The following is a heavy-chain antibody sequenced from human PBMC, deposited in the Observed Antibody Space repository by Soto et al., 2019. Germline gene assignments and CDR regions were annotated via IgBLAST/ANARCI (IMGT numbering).Heavy chain of an antibody. V-gene: IGHV1-2*04. D-gene: IGHD5-12*01. CDR2: INPNSGGT. Sequence: QVQLVQSGAEVKKPGASVKVSCKASGYTFTGYYMHWVRQAPGQGLEWMGWINPNSGGTNYAQKVQGWVTMARDTSSSTAYMELSRLRSDDTAVYYCARGGVATPYGMDVWGQGTTVTVSS. CDR1: GYTFTGYY. J-gene: IGHJ6*02. CDR3: ARGGVATPYGMDV.